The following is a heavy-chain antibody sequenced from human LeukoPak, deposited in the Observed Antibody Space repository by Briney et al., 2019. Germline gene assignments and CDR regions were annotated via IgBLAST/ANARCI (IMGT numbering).Heavy chain of an antibody. V-gene: IGHV4-39*07. J-gene: IGHJ3*02. Sequence: SETLSLTCTVSGGSISSSSYYWGWIRQPPGKGLEWIGSIYYSGSTYYNPSLKSRVTISVDTSKNQFSLKLSSVTAADTAVYYCAREKGYNWNDAGNGAFDIWGQGTMVTVSS. CDR1: GGSISSSSYY. CDR2: IYYSGST. CDR3: AREKGYNWNDAGNGAFDI. D-gene: IGHD1-20*01.